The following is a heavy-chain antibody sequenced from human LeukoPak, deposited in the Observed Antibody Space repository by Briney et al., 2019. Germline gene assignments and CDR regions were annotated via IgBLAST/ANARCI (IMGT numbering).Heavy chain of an antibody. CDR3: TTDANYYDSSGYSYYYYGMDV. Sequence: GGSLRLSCAASGFTFSNAWMSWVRQAPGKGLEWVGRIKSKTDGGTTDYAAPVKGRFTISRDDSKNTLYLQMNSLKAEDTAVYYCTTDANYYDSSGYSYYYYGMDVWGQGTTVTVSS. V-gene: IGHV3-15*01. CDR1: GFTFSNAW. CDR2: IKSKTDGGTT. J-gene: IGHJ6*02. D-gene: IGHD3-22*01.